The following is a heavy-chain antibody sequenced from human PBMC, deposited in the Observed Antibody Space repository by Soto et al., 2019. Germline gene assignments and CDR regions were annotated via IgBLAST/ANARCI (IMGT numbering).Heavy chain of an antibody. D-gene: IGHD4-17*01. CDR2: ISAYNGNT. J-gene: IGHJ5*02. V-gene: IGHV1-18*01. CDR1: GYTFTSYG. Sequence: QVQLGQSGAEVKKPGASVKVSCKASGYTFTSYGISWVRQAPGQGLEWMGWISAYNGNTNYAQKLQGRVTMTTNTSTSTDYIELSSLRSDDTAVYYCARVLTTVTTRWFDPWGQGTMVTVSS. CDR3: ARVLTTVTTRWFDP.